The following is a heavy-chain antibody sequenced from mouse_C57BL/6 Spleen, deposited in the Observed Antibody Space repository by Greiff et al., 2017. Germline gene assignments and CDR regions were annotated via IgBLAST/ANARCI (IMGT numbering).Heavy chain of an antibody. V-gene: IGHV1-80*01. CDR2: IYPGDGDT. CDR1: GYAFSSYW. J-gene: IGHJ4*01. D-gene: IGHD2-3*01. Sequence: QVQLQQSGAELVKPGASVKISCKASGYAFSSYWMNWVKQRPGKGLEWIGQIYPGDGDTNYNGKFKGKATLTADKYSSTAYMQLRSLTSEDSAVCFCARSLDGLYAMDYWGQGTSVTVSS. CDR3: ARSLDGLYAMDY.